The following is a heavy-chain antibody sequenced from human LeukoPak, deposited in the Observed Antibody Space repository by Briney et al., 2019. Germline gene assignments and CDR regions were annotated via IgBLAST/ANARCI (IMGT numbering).Heavy chain of an antibody. CDR3: ARDGMVGDGRAFDY. Sequence: GGSLRLSCAASGFTFSSYSMNWVRQAPGKGLEWVSSISSSSSYIYYADSVKGRFTISRDNAKNSLYLQMNSLRAEDTAVYYCARDGMVGDGRAFDYWGQGTLVTVSS. D-gene: IGHD5-24*01. CDR2: ISSSSSYI. CDR1: GFTFSSYS. V-gene: IGHV3-21*01. J-gene: IGHJ4*02.